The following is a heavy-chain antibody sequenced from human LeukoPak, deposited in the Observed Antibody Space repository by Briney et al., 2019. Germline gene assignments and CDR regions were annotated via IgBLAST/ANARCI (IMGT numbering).Heavy chain of an antibody. D-gene: IGHD2-2*01. CDR1: GFTFSSYA. V-gene: IGHV3-23*01. J-gene: IGHJ4*02. Sequence: PGGSLRLSCAASGFTFSSYAMSWVRQAPGKGLEWVSAISGSGGSTYYADSVKGRFTISRDNSKNTLYLQMNSLRAEDTAVYYCAKDSCSSTSCRGYFDYGGQGTLDTVSS. CDR2: ISGSGGST. CDR3: AKDSCSSTSCRGYFDY.